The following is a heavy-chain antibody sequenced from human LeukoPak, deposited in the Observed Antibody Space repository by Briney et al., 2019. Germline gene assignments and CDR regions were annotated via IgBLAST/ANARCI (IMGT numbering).Heavy chain of an antibody. CDR2: ISGSGGST. CDR1: GFTFSSYA. D-gene: IGHD2-15*01. J-gene: IGHJ4*02. V-gene: IGHV3-23*01. CDR3: AKDESEYCSGGSCYLPFDY. Sequence: PGGSLRLSCAASGFTFSSYAMSWVRQAPGKGLEWVSAISGSGGSTYYADSVKGRFTISRDNSKNTLYLQMNSLRAEDTAVYYCAKDESEYCSGGSCYLPFDYWGQGTLVTVSS.